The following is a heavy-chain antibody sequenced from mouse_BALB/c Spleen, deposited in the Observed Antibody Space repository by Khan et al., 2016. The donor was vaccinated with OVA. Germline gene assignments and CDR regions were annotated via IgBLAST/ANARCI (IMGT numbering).Heavy chain of an antibody. CDR3: ARWFDGYSSLYAMDY. V-gene: IGHV2-6*02. D-gene: IGHD2-3*01. CDR1: GFSLTNYG. CDR2: IWSDGST. J-gene: IGHJ4*01. Sequence: QVQLKESGPGLVAPPQSLSITCTVSGFSLTNYGVHWVRQPPGKGLEWLVVIWSDGSTNYNSVLKSRLSISKDNSKSQVFLKMNSLQTDDTAIYYCARWFDGYSSLYAMDYWGQGTSVTVSS.